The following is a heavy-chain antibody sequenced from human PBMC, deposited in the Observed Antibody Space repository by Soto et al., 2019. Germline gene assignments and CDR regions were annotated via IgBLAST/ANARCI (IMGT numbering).Heavy chain of an antibody. V-gene: IGHV4-30-4*01. CDR1: GGSISSGDYN. D-gene: IGHD6-6*01. Sequence: SETLSLTCTVTGGSISSGDYNWSWIRQPPGKGLEWIGYIYYSGSTYYTPSLRSRVTISVDTSKNQFSLKLSSVTAADTAVYYCARDVLYSTSRIDSWGQGTLVTVSS. CDR3: ARDVLYSTSRIDS. CDR2: IYYSGST. J-gene: IGHJ4*02.